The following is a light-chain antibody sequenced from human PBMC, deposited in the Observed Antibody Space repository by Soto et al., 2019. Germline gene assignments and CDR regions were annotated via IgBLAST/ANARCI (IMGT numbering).Light chain of an antibody. J-gene: IGKJ1*01. Sequence: EIVLTQSPGTLSLSPGERATLSCRASQSVSNSYLAWYQQKPGQAPRLLIYGASNGAAGIAERFGGSGSGTDFTITISRLEPEDFAVYYCQQYGRSGTFGQGTKVDIK. CDR2: GAS. CDR1: QSVSNSY. V-gene: IGKV3-20*01. CDR3: QQYGRSGT.